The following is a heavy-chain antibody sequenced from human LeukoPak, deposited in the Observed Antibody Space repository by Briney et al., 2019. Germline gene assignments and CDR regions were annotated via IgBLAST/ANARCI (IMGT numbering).Heavy chain of an antibody. CDR1: GGSISSYY. D-gene: IGHD6-13*01. CDR3: ARPSSTYSSSWYFDY. Sequence: SETLSLTCTVSGGSISSYYWSWIRQPPGKGLEWIGEINHSGSTNYNPSLKSRVTISVDTSKNQFSLKLSSVTAADTAVYYCARPSSTYSSSWYFDYWGQGTLVTVSS. V-gene: IGHV4-34*01. J-gene: IGHJ4*02. CDR2: INHSGST.